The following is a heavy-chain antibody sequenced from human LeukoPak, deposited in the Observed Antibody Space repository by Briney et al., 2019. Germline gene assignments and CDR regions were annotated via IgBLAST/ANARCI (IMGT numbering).Heavy chain of an antibody. J-gene: IGHJ4*02. CDR2: ISSSSSSI. V-gene: IGHV3-21*01. D-gene: IGHD3-22*01. CDR3: ARASKYYYDSSGYPLDY. Sequence: GGSLRLSCAASRFTFSSYSMIWVRQAPGKGLKWVSSISSSSSSIYYADSVKGRFTISRDNAKNSLYLQMNSLRAEDTAVYYCARASKYYYDSSGYPLDYWGQGTLVTVSS. CDR1: RFTFSSYS.